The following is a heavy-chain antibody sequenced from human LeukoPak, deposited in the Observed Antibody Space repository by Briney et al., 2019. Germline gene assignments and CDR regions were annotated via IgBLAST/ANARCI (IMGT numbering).Heavy chain of an antibody. J-gene: IGHJ6*03. CDR1: GYTFTKSY. CDR3: ARGGSNYDSWNGYYGSYNYMDV. V-gene: IGHV1-46*01. D-gene: IGHD3-3*01. Sequence: ASVKVSCKASGYTFTKSYIPWVAKSPGQGLEGLGMINLSDGATTSAQRFQGRVMMTRDMSTTTVYMELSSLRSEDTAVYFGARGGSNYDSWNGYYGSYNYMDVWGKGTTVTVSS. CDR2: INLSDGAT.